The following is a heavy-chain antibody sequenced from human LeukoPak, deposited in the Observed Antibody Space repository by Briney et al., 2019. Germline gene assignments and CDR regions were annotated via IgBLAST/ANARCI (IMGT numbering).Heavy chain of an antibody. CDR2: IHYSGST. CDR3: ARVSLSGYCSGASCYFDY. J-gene: IGHJ4*01. Sequence: PSETLSLTCTVSGGSISSYYWSWIRQPAGKGLECIGVIHYSGSTNYNPSVKSRVTISVDTPKNQFSLKLNSVTAADTAVYFCARVSLSGYCSGASCYFDYWGHGTLVTVSS. V-gene: IGHV4-59*01. D-gene: IGHD2-15*01. CDR1: GGSISSYY.